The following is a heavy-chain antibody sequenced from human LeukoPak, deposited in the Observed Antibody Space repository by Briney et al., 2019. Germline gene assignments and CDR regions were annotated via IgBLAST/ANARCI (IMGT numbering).Heavy chain of an antibody. CDR1: AFTCDDYG. Sequence: QSGGSLRLSCAASAFTCDDYGMQWVRQAPGNGLKWVSGISWNSGSIGYADSVKGRFTISRDNAKNSLYLQMNSLRAEDTALYYCAKDIGYGAFDIWGQGTMVTVSS. CDR3: AKDIGYGAFDI. D-gene: IGHD5-18*01. J-gene: IGHJ3*02. V-gene: IGHV3-9*01. CDR2: ISWNSGSI.